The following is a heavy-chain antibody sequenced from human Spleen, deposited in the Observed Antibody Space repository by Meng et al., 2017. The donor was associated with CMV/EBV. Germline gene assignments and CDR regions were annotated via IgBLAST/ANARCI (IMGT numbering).Heavy chain of an antibody. CDR2: SHYSGST. D-gene: IGHD2-2*01. J-gene: IGHJ6*02. CDR1: GGSFSGYY. Sequence: GSLRLSCAVYGGSFSGYYWGWIRQPPGKGLERIGSSHYSGSTSYNPSLKSRVTISVDTSKNQFSLRLSSVTAADTAVYYCARHCTSTSPLFYYCGMDVWGQGTTVTVSS. V-gene: IGHV4-39*01. CDR3: ARHCTSTSPLFYYCGMDV.